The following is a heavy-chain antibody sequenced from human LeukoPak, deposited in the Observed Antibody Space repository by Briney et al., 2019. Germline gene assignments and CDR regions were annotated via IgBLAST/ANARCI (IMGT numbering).Heavy chain of an antibody. V-gene: IGHV3-9*01. Sequence: GGSLTLSCAVSGFTFDDYAMLWVRQAPGKGLEGVSHISWNSGSIGYADSVKGRFTISRDNAKNSLDLQMNSLRAEGTALYYCAKSEAVTLKRDAFDFWGQGTMVTVSS. D-gene: IGHD4-17*01. CDR1: GFTFDDYA. CDR3: AKSEAVTLKRDAFDF. J-gene: IGHJ3*01. CDR2: ISWNSGSI.